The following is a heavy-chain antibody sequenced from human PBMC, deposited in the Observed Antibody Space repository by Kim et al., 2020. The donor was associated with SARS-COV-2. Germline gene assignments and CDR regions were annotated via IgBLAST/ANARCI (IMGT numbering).Heavy chain of an antibody. J-gene: IGHJ6*02. D-gene: IGHD2-8*02. V-gene: IGHV6-1*01. Sequence: AVFVKSRISINPDTSKNQFSLQLNSVTPEDTAVYYCARQRTGNSYYGMDVWGQGTTVTVSS. CDR3: ARQRTGNSYYGMDV.